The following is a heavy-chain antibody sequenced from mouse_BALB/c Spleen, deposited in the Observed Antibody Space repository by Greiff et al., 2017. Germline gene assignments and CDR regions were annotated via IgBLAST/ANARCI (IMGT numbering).Heavy chain of an antibody. D-gene: IGHD2-10*02. V-gene: IGHV1S41*01. CDR3: ARGRVWDY. Sequence: DLVKPGASVKLSCKASGYTFTSYWINWIKQRPGQGLEWIGRIAPGSGSTYYNEMFKGKATLTVDTSSSTAYIQLSSLSSEDSAVYFCARGRVWDYWGQGTTLTVSS. J-gene: IGHJ2*01. CDR2: IAPGSGST. CDR1: GYTFTSYW.